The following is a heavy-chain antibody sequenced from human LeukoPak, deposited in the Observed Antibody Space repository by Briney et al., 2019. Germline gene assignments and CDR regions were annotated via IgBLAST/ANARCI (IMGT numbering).Heavy chain of an antibody. CDR1: GFTFSTYA. V-gene: IGHV3-23*03. CDR2: IYSGGST. Sequence: PGGSLRLSCAASGFTFSTYAVNWVRQAPGKGLEWVSVIYSGGSTYYADSVKGRFTISRDNSQNTLYLQMNSLRAEDTALCYCAKLRGAVSGTNDYWGQGTLVTVSS. J-gene: IGHJ4*02. D-gene: IGHD6-19*01. CDR3: AKLRGAVSGTNDY.